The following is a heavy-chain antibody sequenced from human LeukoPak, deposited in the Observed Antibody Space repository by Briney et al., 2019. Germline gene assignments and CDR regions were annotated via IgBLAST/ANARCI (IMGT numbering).Heavy chain of an antibody. Sequence: PGGSLRLSCTASGFTFGDYAMSWVRQAPGKGLEWVGFIRSKAYGGTTEYAASVKGRFTISRDDSKSIAYLQMNSLKTEDAAVYYCTRGYDFWSGYSLDYWGQGTLVTVSS. D-gene: IGHD3-3*01. CDR3: TRGYDFWSGYSLDY. CDR2: IRSKAYGGTT. J-gene: IGHJ4*02. CDR1: GFTFGDYA. V-gene: IGHV3-49*04.